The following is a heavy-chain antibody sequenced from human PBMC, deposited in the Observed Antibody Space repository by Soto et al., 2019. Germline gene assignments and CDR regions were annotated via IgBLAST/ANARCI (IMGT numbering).Heavy chain of an antibody. Sequence: PGGSLRLSCAASGFTFSSYAMSWVRQTPGKGLEWVSTLSGRGGTTYYADSVKGQFTISRDNSKNTLYLQMNSLRAEDTSVYHCARGGYYDTSGYYSTSYYFDYWGQGTQVTVSS. CDR2: LSGRGGTT. J-gene: IGHJ4*02. V-gene: IGHV3-23*01. CDR3: ARGGYYDTSGYYSTSYYFDY. CDR1: GFTFSSYA. D-gene: IGHD3-22*01.